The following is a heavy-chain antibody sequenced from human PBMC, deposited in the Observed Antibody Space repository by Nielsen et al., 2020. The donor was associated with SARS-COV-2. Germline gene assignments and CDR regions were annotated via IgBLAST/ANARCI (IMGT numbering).Heavy chain of an antibody. D-gene: IGHD3-22*01. CDR1: GFTFSTYA. Sequence: ESLKISCAASGFTFSTYAMNWVRQPSGKGLEWIGEINHSGDTNNNPSLTSRVTVSRDTSKNQFSLRLSSVTAADTALYYCAGGFYDSRGYNLVYWGQGTLVTVSS. CDR2: INHSGDT. J-gene: IGHJ4*02. V-gene: IGHV4-34*08. CDR3: AGGFYDSRGYNLVY.